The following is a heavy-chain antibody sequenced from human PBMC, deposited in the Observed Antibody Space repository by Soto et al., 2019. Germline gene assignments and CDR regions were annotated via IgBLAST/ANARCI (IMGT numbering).Heavy chain of an antibody. D-gene: IGHD3-3*01. CDR1: GGSISSGGYY. V-gene: IGHV4-31*03. CDR2: IYYSGST. J-gene: IGHJ4*02. CDR3: ARDPTYYDFWSGYPGPYFDY. Sequence: SETLSLTCTVSGGSISSGGYYWSWIRQHPGKGLEWIGYIYYSGSTYYNPSLKSRVTRSVDTSKNQFSLKLSSVTAADTAVYYCARDPTYYDFWSGYPGPYFDYWGQGTLVTVSS.